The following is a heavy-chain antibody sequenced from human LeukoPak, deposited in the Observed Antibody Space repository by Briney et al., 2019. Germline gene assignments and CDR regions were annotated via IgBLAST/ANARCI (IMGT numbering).Heavy chain of an antibody. CDR1: DYTFTSYG. J-gene: IGHJ5*02. D-gene: IGHD1-1*01. Sequence: ASVKVSCKASDYTFTSYGISWVRQAPGQGLEWMGWISGYNGNTHYAQNLQGRVTMTTDTSASTAYMELRNPRSDDTAVYYCADWSEGGFAPWGQGTLVTVSS. V-gene: IGHV1-18*01. CDR2: ISGYNGNT. CDR3: ADWSEGGFAP.